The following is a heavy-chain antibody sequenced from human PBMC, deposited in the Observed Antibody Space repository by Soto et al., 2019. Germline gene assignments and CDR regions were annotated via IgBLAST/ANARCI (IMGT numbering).Heavy chain of an antibody. D-gene: IGHD5-18*01. Sequence: QVQLVQSGAEVKKPGSSVKVSCKASGGTFSSYARNWVRQAPGQGLEWMGGIIPMFGTADYAQKFQGRVTITADESTSTAYMELSSLRSEDTAVYYCARPVLMDTGMRYYYGMDVWGQGTTVTVSS. V-gene: IGHV1-69*01. CDR3: ARPVLMDTGMRYYYGMDV. CDR1: GGTFSSYA. CDR2: IIPMFGTA. J-gene: IGHJ6*02.